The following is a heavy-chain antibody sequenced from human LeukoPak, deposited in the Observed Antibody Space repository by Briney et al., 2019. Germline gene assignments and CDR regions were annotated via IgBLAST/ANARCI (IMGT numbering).Heavy chain of an antibody. V-gene: IGHV3-7*01. CDR3: ASLDTAAIRTGGF. D-gene: IGHD5-18*01. CDR1: GFPFSPDW. Sequence: GGSLTLSCVASGFPFSPDWMSWVRQAPGKGLEGVAMIKKSGDETHYVDSVKGRFTISRDSARNSLYLQMSSLRADDTGVYYCASLDTAAIRTGGFWGQGTLVTVSS. J-gene: IGHJ4*02. CDR2: IKKSGDET.